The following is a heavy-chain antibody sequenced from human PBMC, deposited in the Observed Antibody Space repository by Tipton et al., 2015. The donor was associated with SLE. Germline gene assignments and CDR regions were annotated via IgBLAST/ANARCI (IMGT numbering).Heavy chain of an antibody. V-gene: IGHV4-34*01. CDR2: INHSGST. CDR3: ARGGKQWLPDAFDI. CDR1: GGSFSGYY. J-gene: IGHJ3*02. Sequence: LRLSCADYGGSFSGYYWSWIRQPPGKGLEWIGEINHSGSTNYNPSLKSRVTISVDTSKNQFSLKLSSVTAADTAVYYCARGGKQWLPDAFDIWGQGTMVTVSS. D-gene: IGHD6-19*01.